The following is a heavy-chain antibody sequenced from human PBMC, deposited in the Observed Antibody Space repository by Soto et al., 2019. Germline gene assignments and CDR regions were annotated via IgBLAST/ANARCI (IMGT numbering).Heavy chain of an antibody. V-gene: IGHV1-69*08. CDR1: GGTFSSYT. Sequence: QVQLVQSGAEVKKPGCSVKVSCKASGGTFSSYTSSWVRQAPGQGLEWMGRIIPILAIANYAQKFQGRVTITADKATSTAYMELSSLRSEDTAVYYCARESPQYCSGGSCYPFDYWGQGTLVTVSS. CDR3: ARESPQYCSGGSCYPFDY. J-gene: IGHJ4*02. CDR2: IIPILAIA. D-gene: IGHD2-15*01.